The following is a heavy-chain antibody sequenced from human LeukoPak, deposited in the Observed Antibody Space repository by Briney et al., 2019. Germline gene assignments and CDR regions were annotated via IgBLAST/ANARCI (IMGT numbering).Heavy chain of an antibody. D-gene: IGHD6-13*01. J-gene: IGHJ4*02. CDR2: IKFDGSDK. Sequence: GGSLRLSCAASGFTFSRNDMDWVRQAPGKGLEWVTFIKFDGSDKYYADSVKGRFTISRDNSKNTLFLQMNSLRVDDTALYYCAKRATAGGFDSWGQGTLVTVSS. V-gene: IGHV3-30*02. CDR3: AKRATAGGFDS. CDR1: GFTFSRND.